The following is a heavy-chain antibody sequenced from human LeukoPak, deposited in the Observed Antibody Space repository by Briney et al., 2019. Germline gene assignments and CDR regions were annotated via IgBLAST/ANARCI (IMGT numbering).Heavy chain of an antibody. CDR3: ARDSSSWYDGGYNWFDP. J-gene: IGHJ5*02. CDR2: IYYSGST. CDR1: GGSISSGSYY. Sequence: PSETLSLTCTVSGGSISSGSYYWGWIRQPPGKGLEWIGSIYYSGSTYYNPSLKSRVTISVDTSKNQFSLKLSSVTAADTAVYYCARDSSSWYDGGYNWFDPWGQGTLVTVSS. V-gene: IGHV4-39*07. D-gene: IGHD6-13*01.